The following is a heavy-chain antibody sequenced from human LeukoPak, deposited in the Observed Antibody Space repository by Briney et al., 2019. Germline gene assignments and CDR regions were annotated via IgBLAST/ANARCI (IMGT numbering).Heavy chain of an antibody. CDR3: AREGYCSGGSCYFFDY. V-gene: IGHV1-46*01. CDR1: GYTFTGYY. Sequence: ASVKVSCKASGYTFTGYYMHWVRQAPGQGLEWMGIINPSGGSTSYAQKFQGRVTMTRDTSTSTVYMELSSLRSEDTAVYYCAREGYCSGGSCYFFDYWGQGTPVTVSS. J-gene: IGHJ4*02. CDR2: INPSGGST. D-gene: IGHD2-15*01.